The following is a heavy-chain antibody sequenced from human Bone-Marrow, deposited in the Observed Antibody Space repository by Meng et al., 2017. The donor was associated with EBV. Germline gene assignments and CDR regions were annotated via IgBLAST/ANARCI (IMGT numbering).Heavy chain of an antibody. D-gene: IGHD2-21*01. CDR2: INVRLSFT. CDR1: GYAFTSYS. J-gene: IGHJ4*02. V-gene: IGHV1-3*01. Sequence: QVQLLQSWSEVTHSGASVKVSCKTSGYAFTSYSFHCVRQAPGQRPEWMGWINVRLSFTKYSQKCQGRVTISSDTSATTGFMELSSLTSEDTAVYYCVRGPPVGVPGPGDYWGQGTLVTVSS. CDR3: VRGPPVGVPGPGDY.